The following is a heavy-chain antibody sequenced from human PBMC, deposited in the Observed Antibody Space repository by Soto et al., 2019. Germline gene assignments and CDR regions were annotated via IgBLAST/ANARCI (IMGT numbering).Heavy chain of an antibody. CDR2: IIPIFGTA. V-gene: IGHV1-69*06. CDR1: GGTFSSYA. Sequence: ASVKVSCKASGGTFSSYAISWVRQAPGQGLEWMGGIIPIFGTANYAQKFQGRVTITADKSTSTAYMELSSLGSEDTAVYYCASTPFYDFWSGYYRFDYWGQGTLVTVSS. CDR3: ASTPFYDFWSGYYRFDY. D-gene: IGHD3-3*01. J-gene: IGHJ4*02.